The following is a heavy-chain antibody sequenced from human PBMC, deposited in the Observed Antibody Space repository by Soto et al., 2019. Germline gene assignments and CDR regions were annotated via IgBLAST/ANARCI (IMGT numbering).Heavy chain of an antibody. Sequence: SQTLSLTCVISGDSVSSNNVAWNWIRQSPSRGLEWLGRTYYRSKWYNNYAVSVKSRTTINADTSKNQFSLQLASVTPEDTAVYYCARGINSVIDIWGQGTMVTVS. CDR3: ARGINSVIDI. V-gene: IGHV6-1*01. CDR1: GDSVSSNNVA. D-gene: IGHD1-1*01. CDR2: TYYRSKWYN. J-gene: IGHJ3*02.